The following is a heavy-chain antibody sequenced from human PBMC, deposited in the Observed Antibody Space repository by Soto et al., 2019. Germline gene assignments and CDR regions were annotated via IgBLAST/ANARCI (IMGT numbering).Heavy chain of an antibody. V-gene: IGHV4-59*11. J-gene: IGHJ4*02. Sequence: TSETLSLTCTVSGDSISSQYWSWIRQPPGKGLEWIGYIYTRGSTKYNPSLKSRVTISVDTSRNQFSLKLSSVTPADTAVYYCARDGPPGYWGQGILVT. CDR3: ARDGPPGY. CDR2: IYTRGST. CDR1: GDSISSQY.